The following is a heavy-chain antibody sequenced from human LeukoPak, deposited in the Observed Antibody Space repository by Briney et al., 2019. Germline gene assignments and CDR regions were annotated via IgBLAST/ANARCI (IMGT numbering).Heavy chain of an antibody. CDR1: GGTFSSYA. D-gene: IGHD3-10*01. J-gene: IGHJ4*02. CDR2: IIPILGIA. Sequence: SVKVSCKASGGTFSSYAISWVRQAPGQGLEWMGRIIPILGIANYAQKFQGRVTITADESTSTAYMELSSLRSEDTAVYYCAAPEIDSGSYFDCWGQGTLVTVSS. CDR3: AAPEIDSGSYFDC. V-gene: IGHV1-69*04.